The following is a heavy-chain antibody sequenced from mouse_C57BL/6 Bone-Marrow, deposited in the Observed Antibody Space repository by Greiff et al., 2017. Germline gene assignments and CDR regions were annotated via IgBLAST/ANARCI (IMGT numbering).Heavy chain of an antibody. V-gene: IGHV5-16*01. Sequence: EVQLVESEGGLVQPGSSMKLSCTASGFTFSDYYMAWVRQVPEKGLEWVANINYDGSSTYYLDSLKSRFIISRDNAKNILYLQMSSLKSEDTATYYCARSYYGNLDYWGQGTTLTVSS. J-gene: IGHJ2*01. CDR2: INYDGSST. CDR1: GFTFSDYY. CDR3: ARSYYGNLDY. D-gene: IGHD2-10*01.